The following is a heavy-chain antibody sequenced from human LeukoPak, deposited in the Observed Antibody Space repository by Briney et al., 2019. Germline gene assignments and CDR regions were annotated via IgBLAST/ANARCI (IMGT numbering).Heavy chain of an antibody. CDR3: AKDRHAPGRYCSSTTCFPFDL. D-gene: IGHD2-2*01. V-gene: IGHV3-21*04. CDR1: GFTFSSYS. Sequence: GGSLRLSCAASGFTFSSYSMNWVRQAPGKGLEWVSSISSSSSSYIYYADSVKGRFTISRDNAKNSLYLQMNSLRAEDTAVYYCAKDRHAPGRYCSSTTCFPFDLWGQGTLVTVSS. CDR2: ISSSSSSYI. J-gene: IGHJ4*02.